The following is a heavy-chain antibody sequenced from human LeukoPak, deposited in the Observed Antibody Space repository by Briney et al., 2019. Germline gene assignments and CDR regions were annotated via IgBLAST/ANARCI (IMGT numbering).Heavy chain of an antibody. CDR2: IIPIFGTA. V-gene: IGHV1-69*05. CDR3: ARRQSSTYYYDSSGYSD. Sequence: GASVKVSCKASGGTFSSYAISWVRQAPGQGLEWMGGIIPIFGTANYAQKFQGRVTITTDESTSTAYMELSSLGSEDTAVYYCARRQSSTYYYDSSGYSDGGRGPLVTVSS. J-gene: IGHJ4*02. D-gene: IGHD3-22*01. CDR1: GGTFSSYA.